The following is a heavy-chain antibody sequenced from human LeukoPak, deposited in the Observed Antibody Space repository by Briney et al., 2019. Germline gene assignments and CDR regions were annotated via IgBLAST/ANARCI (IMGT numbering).Heavy chain of an antibody. CDR2: LSAYNGDT. Sequence: ASVKVSCKASGYTFTNYGVSWVRQAPGQGLEWMGWLSAYNGDTNYAQKFQGRVTLTTDTSTNTAFMELRSLRSDDTAMYYCASIPKWELLDYWGQGTLVTVSS. CDR3: ASIPKWELLDY. V-gene: IGHV1-18*01. J-gene: IGHJ4*02. CDR1: GYTFTNYG. D-gene: IGHD1-26*01.